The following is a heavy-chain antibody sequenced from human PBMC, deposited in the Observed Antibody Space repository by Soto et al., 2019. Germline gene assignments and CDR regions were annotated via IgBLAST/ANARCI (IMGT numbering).Heavy chain of an antibody. Sequence: PGGSLRLSCAASGFTFSSYGMHWVRQAPGKGLEWVAVISYDGSNKYYADSVKGRFTISRDNSKNTLYLQMNSLRAEDTAVYYCAKAAPTRGYSGYSGLDVWGQGTTVTV. CDR1: GFTFSSYG. J-gene: IGHJ6*02. CDR3: AKAAPTRGYSGYSGLDV. CDR2: ISYDGSNK. V-gene: IGHV3-30*18. D-gene: IGHD5-12*01.